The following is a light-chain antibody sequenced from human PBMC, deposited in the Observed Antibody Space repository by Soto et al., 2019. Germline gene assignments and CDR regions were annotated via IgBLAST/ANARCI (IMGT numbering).Light chain of an antibody. J-gene: IGKJ1*01. CDR1: QSVSSN. CDR3: QQRSNWPWT. CDR2: EAS. Sequence: EIVMAQSPATLSVSPGERATLSCRASQSVSSNLAWYQQKPGQAPRLLIYEASNRATGIPARFSGSGSGTDFTLTISSLEPEDFAVYYCQQRSNWPWTFGQGTKVDIK. V-gene: IGKV3-11*01.